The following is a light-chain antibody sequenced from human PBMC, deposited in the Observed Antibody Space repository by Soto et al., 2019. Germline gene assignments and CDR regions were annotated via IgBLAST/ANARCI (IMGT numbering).Light chain of an antibody. J-gene: IGKJ5*01. V-gene: IGKV1-17*03. CDR2: GAS. Sequence: DIQMAQSPSAMSASVGDRFTITCLASQGIDIYLAWFQQKPGKVPERLIYGASSLQSGVPSRFSGSGSGTEFTLTISSLQPEDFATYYCQQLNSYPRSITFGQGTRLEIK. CDR1: QGIDIY. CDR3: QQLNSYPRSIT.